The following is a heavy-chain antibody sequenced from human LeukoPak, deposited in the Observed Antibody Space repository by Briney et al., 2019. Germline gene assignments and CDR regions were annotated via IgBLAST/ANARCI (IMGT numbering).Heavy chain of an antibody. Sequence: SQTLSLTCTVSGGSISSGSYYWSWIRQPAGKGLEWIGRIYTSGSTNYNPSLKSRVTISVDTSKNQFSLKLSSVTAADTAVYYCARGLRGYYYYSMDVWGKGTTVTVSS. CDR3: ARGLRGYYYYSMDV. CDR2: IYTSGST. V-gene: IGHV4-61*02. J-gene: IGHJ6*03. CDR1: GGSISSGSYY.